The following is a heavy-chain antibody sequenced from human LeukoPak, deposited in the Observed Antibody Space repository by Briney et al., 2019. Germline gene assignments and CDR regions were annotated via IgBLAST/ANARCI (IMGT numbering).Heavy chain of an antibody. D-gene: IGHD3-10*01. V-gene: IGHV3-23*01. Sequence: PGGPLRLSCAASGFTFTNYGMSWVRQAPGKWMEWVSAICTSGDCTYYGDSVKGRFTISRDNSKNTVYLQMNSLRAEDTAVYYCAKDFGGAGSYYCPFDAWGQGTLVTVSS. CDR3: AKDFGGAGSYYCPFDA. J-gene: IGHJ4*02. CDR2: ICTSGDCT. CDR1: GFTFTNYG.